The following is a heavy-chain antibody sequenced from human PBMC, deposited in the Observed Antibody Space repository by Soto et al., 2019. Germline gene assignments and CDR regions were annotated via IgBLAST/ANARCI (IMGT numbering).Heavy chain of an antibody. J-gene: IGHJ4*02. D-gene: IGHD6-19*01. CDR3: ARAVAGTNYLYFDY. Sequence: GSSEKIPCNASWYRLTSCYIQWVRQAPGQGLEWMGWISAYNGNTNHAQKIQGRVTMTTDTSTSTAYMELRSLRSDDTAVYYCARAVAGTNYLYFDYWGQGTLVTVSS. CDR2: ISAYNGNT. CDR1: WYRLTSCY. V-gene: IGHV1-18*04.